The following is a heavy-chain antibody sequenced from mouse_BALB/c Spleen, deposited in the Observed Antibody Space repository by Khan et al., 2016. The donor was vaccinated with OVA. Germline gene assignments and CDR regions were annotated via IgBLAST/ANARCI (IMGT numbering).Heavy chain of an antibody. J-gene: IGHJ3*01. D-gene: IGHD1-2*01. CDR2: IYPGDGDT. V-gene: IGHV1-80*01. CDR3: ARERARYGPAWFAY. Sequence: QVQLKESGAELVRPGSSVKISCKASGYAFSSYWRNWVKQRPGQGLEGIGQIYPGDGDTNYNGTFKGKATLTADKSSSTAFMQLSCLTSEDSAVNFYARERARYGPAWFAYWGQGTLLTVSA. CDR1: GYAFSSYW.